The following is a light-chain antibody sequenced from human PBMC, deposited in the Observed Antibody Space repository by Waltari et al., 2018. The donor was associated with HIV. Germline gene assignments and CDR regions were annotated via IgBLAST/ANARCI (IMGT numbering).Light chain of an antibody. CDR3: QQLKTYPLS. Sequence: IQLTQSPSFLSASVGERLTITCRATQGGGSYLAWYQQKPGKAPNLLIYSVSVLQTGVPSIFSGSGSGTEFTLTISGLQPEDFATYYCQQLKTYPLSFGGGTKVEIK. CDR1: QGGGSY. CDR2: SVS. J-gene: IGKJ4*01. V-gene: IGKV1-9*01.